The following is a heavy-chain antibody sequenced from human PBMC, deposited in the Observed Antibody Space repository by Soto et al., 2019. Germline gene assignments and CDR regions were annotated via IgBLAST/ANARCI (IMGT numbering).Heavy chain of an antibody. V-gene: IGHV1-69*12. CDR1: GGTFRNSA. CDR3: ARDNDRPQIGGNYYYILEV. CDR2: IMPIFRTP. J-gene: IGHJ6*02. D-gene: IGHD1-1*01. Sequence: QVQLEQSGPEVKKPGSSVKVSCKASGGTFRNSAISWVRQAPGQELEWMGGIMPIFRTPDYAQKFQGRVTITADESASTAYMELTGLRSDDTAVYYCARDNDRPQIGGNYYYILEVWGHGTTVTVSS.